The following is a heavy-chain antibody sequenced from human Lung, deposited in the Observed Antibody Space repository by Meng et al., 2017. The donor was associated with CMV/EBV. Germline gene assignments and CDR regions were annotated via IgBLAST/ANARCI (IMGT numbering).Heavy chain of an antibody. V-gene: IGHV3-23*01. Sequence: ESXKISXAASGFIFSDYGMSWVRQVPGKGLEWLSGISGSGGRTYYAESIKGRFTISRDNSKNTIYLQMDNLRAEDTAVYYCAKDRGDYSNFRFDPWGQGTXVT. D-gene: IGHD4-11*01. J-gene: IGHJ5*02. CDR2: ISGSGGRT. CDR1: GFIFSDYG. CDR3: AKDRGDYSNFRFDP.